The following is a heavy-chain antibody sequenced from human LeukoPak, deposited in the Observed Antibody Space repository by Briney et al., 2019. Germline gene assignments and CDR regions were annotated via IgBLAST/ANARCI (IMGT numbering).Heavy chain of an antibody. CDR1: GFTLSDYW. J-gene: IGHJ4*02. CDR2: IKQDGSEK. Sequence: QSGGSLRLSCAVSGFTLSDYWMIWVRQASGKGLEWVANIKQDGSEKYYVDSVKGRFTVSRDNAKNSLYLQMNSLRAEDTAVYYCAREKWKWLLWGQGTLVTVSS. D-gene: IGHD6-19*01. CDR3: AREKWKWLL. V-gene: IGHV3-7*01.